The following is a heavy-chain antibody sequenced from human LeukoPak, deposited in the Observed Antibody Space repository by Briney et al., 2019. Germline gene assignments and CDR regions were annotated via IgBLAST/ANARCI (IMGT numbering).Heavy chain of an antibody. J-gene: IGHJ6*03. D-gene: IGHD3-3*01. Sequence: PSETLSLTCNVSDGSISSHNYFWSWIRQPAGKGLEWIGRMSSNGISTYNPSLKSRVTISIDTSKNQFSLKLSSVTAADTAVYYCARGFYSGITIFGVVIRGYYYYMDVWGKGTTVTVSS. CDR2: MSSNGIS. CDR1: DGSISSHNYF. CDR3: ARGFYSGITIFGVVIRGYYYYMDV. V-gene: IGHV4-61*02.